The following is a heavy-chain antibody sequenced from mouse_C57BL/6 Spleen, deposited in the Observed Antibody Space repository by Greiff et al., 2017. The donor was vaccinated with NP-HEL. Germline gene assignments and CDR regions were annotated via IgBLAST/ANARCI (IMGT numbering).Heavy chain of an antibody. V-gene: IGHV6-3*01. CDR2: IRLKSDNYAT. CDR3: TSGYDYDYWSMDY. D-gene: IGHD2-4*01. J-gene: IGHJ4*01. Sequence: EVQVVESGGGLVQPGGSMKLSCVASGFTFSNYWMNWVRQSPERGLEWVAQIRLKSDNYATHDAESVKGRFTISRDESKRSVNLQMNNLRAEDTGSDYCTSGYDYDYWSMDYWGQGTSVTVSS. CDR1: GFTFSNYW.